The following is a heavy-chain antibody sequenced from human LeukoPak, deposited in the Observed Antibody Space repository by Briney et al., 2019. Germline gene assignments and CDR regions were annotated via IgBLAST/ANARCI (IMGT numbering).Heavy chain of an antibody. Sequence: SETLSLTCTVSGYSISSGYYWGWIRQPPGKGLEWIGSIYHSGSTYYNPSLKSRVTISVDTSKNQFSLKLSSVTAADTAVYYCARNLLGLDAFDIWGQGTMVTVSS. CDR1: GYSISSGYY. CDR3: ARNLLGLDAFDI. CDR2: IYHSGST. J-gene: IGHJ3*02. V-gene: IGHV4-38-2*02.